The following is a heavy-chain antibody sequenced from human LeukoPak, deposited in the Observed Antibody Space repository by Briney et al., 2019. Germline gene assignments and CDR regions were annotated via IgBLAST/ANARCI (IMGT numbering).Heavy chain of an antibody. CDR3: AKDQSAYSSSWSNYYYYMDV. CDR1: GGSFSGYY. Sequence: SETLSLTCAVYGGSFSGYYWSWIRQPPGKGLEWIGEINHSGSTNYNPSLKSRVTISINTSKNQFSLKLSSVTAEDTAVYYCAKDQSAYSSSWSNYYYYMDVWGKGTTVTISS. D-gene: IGHD6-13*01. CDR2: INHSGST. J-gene: IGHJ6*03. V-gene: IGHV4-34*01.